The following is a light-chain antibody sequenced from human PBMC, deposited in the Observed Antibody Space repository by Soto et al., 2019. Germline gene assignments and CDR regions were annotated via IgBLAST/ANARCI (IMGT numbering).Light chain of an antibody. Sequence: QTALTQPASVCGSPGQSITISCTGTSSDVGGYNYVSWYQQHPGKAPKLMIYDDSNRPSGVSNRFSGSKSGNTASLTISGLQAEDEADYYCSSYTSSSTLVFGGGTKLTVL. J-gene: IGLJ2*01. CDR2: DDS. CDR1: SSDVGGYNY. CDR3: SSYTSSSTLV. V-gene: IGLV2-14*01.